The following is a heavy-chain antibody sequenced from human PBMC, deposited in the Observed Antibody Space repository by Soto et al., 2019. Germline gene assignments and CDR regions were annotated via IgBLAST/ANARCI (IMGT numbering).Heavy chain of an antibody. J-gene: IGHJ4*02. Sequence: GGSLRLSCAASGFTFSSYAMSWVRQAPGKGLEWVSAISGSGGSTYYADSVKGRFTISRDNSKNTLYLQMNSLRAEDTAVYYCALKSGRLLEWLPRGYFDYWGRGTLVSVSS. V-gene: IGHV3-23*01. CDR1: GFTFSSYA. CDR3: ALKSGRLLEWLPRGYFDY. D-gene: IGHD3-3*01. CDR2: ISGSGGST.